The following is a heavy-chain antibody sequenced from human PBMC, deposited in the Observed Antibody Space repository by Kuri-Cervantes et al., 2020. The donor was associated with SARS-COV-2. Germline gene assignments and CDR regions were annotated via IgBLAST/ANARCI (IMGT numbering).Heavy chain of an antibody. CDR1: GYPFTTYG. D-gene: IGHD3-16*02. V-gene: IGHV1-18*01. CDR3: ARVYEDYIWGSSRYNYFDY. J-gene: IGHJ4*02. CDR2: ISGYNGDP. Sequence: ASVKVSCKASGYPFTTYGISWVGQAPGQGLELMGWISGYNGDPKYAQNFQGRVTMTRDTSTAIAYMELRSLRSDDTAIYFCARVYEDYIWGSSRYNYFDYWGQGTLVTVSS.